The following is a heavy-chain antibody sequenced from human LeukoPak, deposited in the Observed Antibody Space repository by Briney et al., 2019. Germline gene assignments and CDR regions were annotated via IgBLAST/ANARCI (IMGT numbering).Heavy chain of an antibody. CDR2: IYYSGTT. CDR1: GGSISSSSYN. J-gene: IGHJ4*02. V-gene: IGHV4-39*01. D-gene: IGHD2/OR15-2a*01. CDR3: ARHDRIIASPLV. Sequence: SGTLSLTCIVSGGSISSSSYNWGWIRQPPGKGLEWIGSIYYSGTTYYNPSLKSRLTISVDTSKNQFSLNLSSVTAADTAVYYCARHDRIIASPLVWGQGILVTVSS.